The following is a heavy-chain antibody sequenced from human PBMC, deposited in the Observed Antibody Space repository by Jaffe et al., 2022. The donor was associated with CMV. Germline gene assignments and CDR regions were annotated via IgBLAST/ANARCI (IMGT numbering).Heavy chain of an antibody. Sequence: QVQLQESGPGLVKPSETLSLTCTVSGGSISSYYWSWIRQPPGKGLEWIGYIYYSGSTNYNPSLKSRVTISVDTSKNQFSLKLSSVTAADTAVYYCARSLQWLVRPFDYWGQGTLVTVSS. V-gene: IGHV4-59*01. D-gene: IGHD6-19*01. CDR1: GGSISSYY. CDR2: IYYSGST. J-gene: IGHJ4*02. CDR3: ARSLQWLVRPFDY.